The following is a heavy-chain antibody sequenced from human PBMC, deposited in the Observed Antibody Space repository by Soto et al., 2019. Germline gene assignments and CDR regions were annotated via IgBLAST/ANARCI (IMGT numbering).Heavy chain of an antibody. CDR2: FSGIGRST. CDR1: GFTSRNYP. Sequence: GVSLRLSCAASGFTSRNYPMPWVRQAPGKGLEWVSSFSGIGRSTYYPDSVKGRCTISRDNSKNTFFLHMNSLRAEDTAVYYCAKEQAHSQADTSSIFDYWGQGTLVTVSS. V-gene: IGHV3-23*01. J-gene: IGHJ4*02. D-gene: IGHD2-2*01. CDR3: AKEQAHSQADTSSIFDY.